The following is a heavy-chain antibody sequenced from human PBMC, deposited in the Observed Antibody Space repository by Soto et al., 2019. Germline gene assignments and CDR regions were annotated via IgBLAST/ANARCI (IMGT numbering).Heavy chain of an antibody. CDR2: ISWNSGSI. Sequence: GGSLRLSCAASGFTFDDYAMHWVRQAPGKGLEWVSGISWNSGSIGYADSVKGRFTISRDNAKNSLYLQMNSLRAEDTALYYCAISFTDIVVVPAASGYFQHRAQRTPVTVSS. J-gene: IGHJ1*01. CDR3: AISFTDIVVVPAASGYFQH. D-gene: IGHD2-2*01. CDR1: GFTFDDYA. V-gene: IGHV3-9*01.